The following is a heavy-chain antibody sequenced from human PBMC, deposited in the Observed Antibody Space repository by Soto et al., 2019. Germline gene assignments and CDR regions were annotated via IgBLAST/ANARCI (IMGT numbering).Heavy chain of an antibody. J-gene: IGHJ3*02. D-gene: IGHD6-25*01. CDR2: IKQNGSEK. Sequence: GGSLRLSCAASGFTISSSWRSWVRQAPGKGLEWVANIKQNGSEKYYVDSVKGRFTISRNNAKNSLYLQMNSLRAEVTAVYYCARQGRRPDAFDIWGQGTMVTVSS. V-gene: IGHV3-7*01. CDR1: GFTISSSW. CDR3: ARQGRRPDAFDI.